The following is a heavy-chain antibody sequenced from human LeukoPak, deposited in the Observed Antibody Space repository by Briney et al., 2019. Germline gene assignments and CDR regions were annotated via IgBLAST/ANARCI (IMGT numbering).Heavy chain of an antibody. V-gene: IGHV3-30*02. J-gene: IGHJ4*02. CDR3: ARFELGTRVEMATMNDY. CDR1: GFTFSSYG. Sequence: PGGSLRLSCAASGFTFSSYGMHWVRQAPGKGLEWVAFIRYDGSNKYYADSVKGRFTISRDNSKNTLYLQMNSLRAEDTAVYYCARFELGTRVEMATMNDYWGQGTLVTVSS. CDR2: IRYDGSNK. D-gene: IGHD5-24*01.